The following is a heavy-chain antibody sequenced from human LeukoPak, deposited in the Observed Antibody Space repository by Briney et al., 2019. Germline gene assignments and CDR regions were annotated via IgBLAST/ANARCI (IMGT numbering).Heavy chain of an antibody. CDR1: GGSISSSDYY. V-gene: IGHV4-39*07. CDR2: MFYNGAT. CDR3: ATEVRFAVAVVGSGDY. Sequence: SETLSLTCSVSGGSISSSDYYWGWIRQPPGKGLEWIGTMFYNGATKSNPSLSSRVTMSIDTSKNQFSLKLRSVTAADTAVYYCATEVRFAVAVVGSGDYWGQGALVTVSS. D-gene: IGHD3-16*01. J-gene: IGHJ4*02.